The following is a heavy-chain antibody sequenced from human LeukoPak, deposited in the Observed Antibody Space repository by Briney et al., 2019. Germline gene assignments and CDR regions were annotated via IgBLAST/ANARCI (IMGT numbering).Heavy chain of an antibody. CDR2: INPDGNEK. V-gene: IGHV3-7*04. CDR3: ARYGGYDLRY. J-gene: IGHJ4*02. CDR1: GFTFSTSW. Sequence: GRSLRLSCAASGFTFSTSWMSWVRQAPAKGLEWMAYINPDGNEKFYVDSVKGRLTISRDNAANSLYLQMNSLRVEDTAVYYCARYGGYDLRYWGQGTLVSVSS. D-gene: IGHD5-12*01.